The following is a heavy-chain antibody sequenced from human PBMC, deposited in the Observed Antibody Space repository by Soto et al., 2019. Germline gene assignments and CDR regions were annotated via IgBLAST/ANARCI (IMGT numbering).Heavy chain of an antibody. J-gene: IGHJ6*03. Sequence: EVQLVESGGGLVQPGGSLRLSCAASGFTVSSNYMSWVRQAPGKGLEWVSVIYRGGSTYYADSVKGRFTIARQNSKNKLYLKMNSLRAEDTAVYYCARNSVFRTPRGIIAVAAHMDVWGKGTTVTVSS. CDR2: IYRGGST. D-gene: IGHD6-19*01. V-gene: IGHV3-53*04. CDR3: ARNSVFRTPRGIIAVAAHMDV. CDR1: GFTVSSNY.